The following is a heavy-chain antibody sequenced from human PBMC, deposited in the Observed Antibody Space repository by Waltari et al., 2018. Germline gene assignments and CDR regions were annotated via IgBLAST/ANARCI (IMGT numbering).Heavy chain of an antibody. CDR2: ISGSGGST. V-gene: IGHV3-23*01. CDR3: AKGLQYYDILTGYYTRYYYYGMDV. D-gene: IGHD3-9*01. CDR1: GFTFSSYA. Sequence: EVQLLESGGGLVQPGGSLRLSCAASGFTFSSYALRWVRPPPGKGLEWVSAISGSGGSTYYADSVKGRFTISRDNSKNTLYLQMNSLRAEDTAVYYCAKGLQYYDILTGYYTRYYYYGMDVWGQGTTVTVSS. J-gene: IGHJ6*02.